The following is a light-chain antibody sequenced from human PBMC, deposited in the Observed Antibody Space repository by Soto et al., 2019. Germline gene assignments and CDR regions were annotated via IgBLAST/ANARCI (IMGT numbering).Light chain of an antibody. J-gene: IGKJ4*01. V-gene: IGKV1-12*01. Sequence: DIQMTQSPSSVSASVGDRVTITCRASQDISTWLAWYQQKPGKAPKLLIYGACSLQSVDPSRFNGSGSGTDFSLTIRSLQPQDSATYHCQQALSFPLICGGGTKVEIK. CDR2: GAC. CDR3: QQALSFPLI. CDR1: QDISTW.